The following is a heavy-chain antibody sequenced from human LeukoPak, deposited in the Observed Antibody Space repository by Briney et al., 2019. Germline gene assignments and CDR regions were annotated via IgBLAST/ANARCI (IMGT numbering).Heavy chain of an antibody. CDR3: ARVADRGVIGYFDI. Sequence: SETLSLTCSVSGGSISNYYWTWIRQPPGKGLEWIAYIYYSGSTNYNPSLKSRVTISVDTSKNQFSLKLSSVTAADTAVYYCARVADRGVIGYFDIWGRGTLVTVSS. CDR2: IYYSGST. D-gene: IGHD3-10*01. J-gene: IGHJ2*01. V-gene: IGHV4-59*01. CDR1: GGSISNYY.